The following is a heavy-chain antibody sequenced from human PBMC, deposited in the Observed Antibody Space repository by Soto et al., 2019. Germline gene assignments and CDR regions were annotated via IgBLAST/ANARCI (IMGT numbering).Heavy chain of an antibody. Sequence: PGGSLRLSCTASGFTFGDFGMSWFRQAPGKGLEWLSFIRRKGYGGTTESAASVRCRFITSRDDSKSIGYLHMNSLNTEDTAAYYCASLTSWCQEYYYGMDVWGQGTTVTVSS. CDR2: IRRKGYGGTT. J-gene: IGHJ6*02. CDR3: ASLTSWCQEYYYGMDV. D-gene: IGHD2-8*01. V-gene: IGHV3-49*03. CDR1: GFTFGDFG.